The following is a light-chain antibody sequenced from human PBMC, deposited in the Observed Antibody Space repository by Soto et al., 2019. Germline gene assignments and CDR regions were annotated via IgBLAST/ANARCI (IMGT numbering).Light chain of an antibody. Sequence: DIPMTQSPSSLSASVGDRVTITCRASQSISRWLAWYRQKPGKAPNLLIYDASSLQSGVSSRFSGSGSGTEFTLTISSLLPDDFATYYCQQYNSYSLTFGGGTKVEIK. CDR1: QSISRW. CDR3: QQYNSYSLT. V-gene: IGKV1-5*01. J-gene: IGKJ4*01. CDR2: DAS.